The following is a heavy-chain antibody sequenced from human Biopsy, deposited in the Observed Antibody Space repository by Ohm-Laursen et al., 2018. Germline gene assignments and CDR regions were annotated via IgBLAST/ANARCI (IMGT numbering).Heavy chain of an antibody. CDR2: ISNSGNT. Sequence: TLSLTCAVSGDSINSSYWSWIRQAPGKGLEWIGFISNSGNTNYNPSLKSRVTISADTSKNQFSLKLGSVTVADTAVFYCARRGSGGRSFDYWGQGSLVTVSS. J-gene: IGHJ4*02. CDR1: GDSINSSY. V-gene: IGHV4-59*08. CDR3: ARRGSGGRSFDY. D-gene: IGHD2-15*01.